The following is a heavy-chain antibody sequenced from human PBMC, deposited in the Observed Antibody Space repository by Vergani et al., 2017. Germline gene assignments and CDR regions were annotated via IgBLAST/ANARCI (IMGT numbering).Heavy chain of an antibody. CDR3: ASLFLGYCSGGSCYSYWFDP. Sequence: QVQLVQSGAEVKKPGASVKVSCKASGYTFTSYGISWVRQAPGQGLEWMGWISAYNGNTNYAQKLQGRVTMTTDTSTSTAYMELSSLRSEDTAVYYCASLFLGYCSGGSCYSYWFDPWGQGTLVTVSS. CDR1: GYTFTSYG. J-gene: IGHJ5*02. V-gene: IGHV1-18*01. CDR2: ISAYNGNT. D-gene: IGHD2-15*01.